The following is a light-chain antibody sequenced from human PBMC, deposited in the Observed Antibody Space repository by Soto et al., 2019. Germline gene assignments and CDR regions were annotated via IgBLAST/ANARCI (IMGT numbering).Light chain of an antibody. V-gene: IGKV3-15*01. J-gene: IGKJ4*01. CDR3: QQYNNWPPLT. Sequence: EIVMTQSPVTLPVSPGERATLSCRASQSVSTNLAWYQQKPGQAPRLLIYGASTRATGIPARFSGSGSGTEFTLTISSLQSEDFAVYYCQQYNNWPPLTFGGGTKVEIK. CDR2: GAS. CDR1: QSVSTN.